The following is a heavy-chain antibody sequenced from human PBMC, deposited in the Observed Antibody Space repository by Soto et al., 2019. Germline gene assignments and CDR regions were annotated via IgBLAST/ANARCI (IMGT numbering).Heavy chain of an antibody. CDR2: FDPEDGET. CDR1: GYTLTELS. D-gene: IGHD1-26*01. J-gene: IGHJ5*02. Sequence: ASVKVSCKVSGYTLTELSMHWVRQAPGKGLEWMGGFDPEDGETIYAQKFQGRVTMTEDTSTDTAYMELSSLRSEDTAVYYCATEPKRLIGGSLCFDPWGQGTLVTVSS. V-gene: IGHV1-24*01. CDR3: ATEPKRLIGGSLCFDP.